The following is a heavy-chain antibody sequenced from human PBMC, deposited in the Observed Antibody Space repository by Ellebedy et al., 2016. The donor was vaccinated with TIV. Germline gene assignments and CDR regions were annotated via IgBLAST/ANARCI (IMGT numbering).Heavy chain of an antibody. CDR3: ARDPDHFGAFDYVWGTYRTLDY. CDR1: GGTFSSYA. J-gene: IGHJ4*02. V-gene: IGHV1-69*04. Sequence: AASVKVSCKASGGTFSSYAISWVRQAPGQGLEWMGRIIPILGIANYAQKFQGRVTITADKSTSTAYMELRSLRSDDTAVYYCARDPDHFGAFDYVWGTYRTLDYWGQGTLVTVSS. CDR2: IIPILGIA. D-gene: IGHD3-16*02.